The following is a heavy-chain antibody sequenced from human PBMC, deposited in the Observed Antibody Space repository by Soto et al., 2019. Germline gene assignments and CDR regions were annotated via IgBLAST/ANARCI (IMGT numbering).Heavy chain of an antibody. J-gene: IGHJ3*02. V-gene: IGHV3-33*01. D-gene: IGHD3-10*01. CDR1: GFTFSSYG. CDR2: IWYDGSNK. CDR3: ARDRWFGELLDAFDI. Sequence: QVQLVESGGGVVQPGRSLRLSCAASGFTFSSYGMHWVRQAPGKGLEWVAVIWYDGSNKYYADSVKARFTISRDNSKSTLYLQMNSLRAEDTAVYYCARDRWFGELLDAFDIWGQGTMVTVSS.